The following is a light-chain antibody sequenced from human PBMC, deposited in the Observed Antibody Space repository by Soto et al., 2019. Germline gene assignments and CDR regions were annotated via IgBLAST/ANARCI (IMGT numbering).Light chain of an antibody. Sequence: DIQITHATSSLPASAADRVTIPCQASQDISDSLNWYQQKPGKAPKLLIYTASKLDTGVPSRFSGSGSGTHFAFKISSLQPEDIATYYCQQYDHRPLTVGGGNKVDIK. J-gene: IGKJ4*01. V-gene: IGKV1-33*01. CDR3: QQYDHRPLT. CDR2: TAS. CDR1: QDISDS.